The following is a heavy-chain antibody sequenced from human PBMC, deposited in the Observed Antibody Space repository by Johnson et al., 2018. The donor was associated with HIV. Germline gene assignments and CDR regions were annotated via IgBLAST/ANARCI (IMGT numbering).Heavy chain of an antibody. J-gene: IGHJ3*02. CDR2: ISYDGSNK. CDR1: GFTFSSYA. Sequence: QVQLVESGGGVVQPGRSLRLSCAASGFTFSSYAMHWVRQAPGKGLEWVAVISYDGSNKYYADSVKGRFTISRDNAKNSLYLQMNSLRAEDTAVYYCARDQAGVGATTADAFDIWGQGTMVTVSS. CDR3: ARDQAGVGATTADAFDI. V-gene: IGHV3-30-3*01. D-gene: IGHD1-26*01.